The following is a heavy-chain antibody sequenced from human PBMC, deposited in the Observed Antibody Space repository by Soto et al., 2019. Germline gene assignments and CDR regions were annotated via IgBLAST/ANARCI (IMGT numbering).Heavy chain of an antibody. CDR3: ARWISGGYSDWLDP. J-gene: IGHJ5*02. V-gene: IGHV1-18*04. D-gene: IGHD1-26*01. CDR2: INVDNGET. CDR1: GYNFMRYG. Sequence: QVQLVQSGAEVKKPGASVKVSCKASGYNFMRYGFTWVRQAPGQGLEWMGWINVDNGETKYLAKIQSRVTMTTDTSPSIVYMELRSLISDVPAVYYCARWISGGYSDWLDPWGNGPLVTVSS.